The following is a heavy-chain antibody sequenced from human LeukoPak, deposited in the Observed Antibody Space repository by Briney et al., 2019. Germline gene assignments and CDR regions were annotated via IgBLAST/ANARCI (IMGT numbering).Heavy chain of an antibody. CDR2: INPNSGGT. CDR3: AQSSGWDSLKY. D-gene: IGHD6-19*01. J-gene: IGHJ4*02. V-gene: IGHV1-2*02. Sequence: ASVKVTFKASGHTFTGYYMHWVRQAPGQGLEWMGWINPNSGGTNHAQKFQGRVSMTRDTSISTAYMELSRLRSDDTAVYYCAQSSGWDSLKYWGQGTLVTVSS. CDR1: GHTFTGYY.